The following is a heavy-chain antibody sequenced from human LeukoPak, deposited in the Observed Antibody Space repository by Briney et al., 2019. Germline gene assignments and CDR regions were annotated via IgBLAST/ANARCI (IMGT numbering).Heavy chain of an antibody. CDR3: AFSMAAFYYYYYYMDV. CDR2: IIPIFGTA. Sequence: GSSVKVSCKASGGTSSSHAISWVRQPPGQGLEWMGGIIPIFGTATYAQKFQGSVTITTDESTSTAYMELSSLRSEDTAVYYCAFSMAAFYYYYYYMDVWGKGTTVTVSS. J-gene: IGHJ6*03. V-gene: IGHV1-69*05. D-gene: IGHD6-6*01. CDR1: GGTSSSHA.